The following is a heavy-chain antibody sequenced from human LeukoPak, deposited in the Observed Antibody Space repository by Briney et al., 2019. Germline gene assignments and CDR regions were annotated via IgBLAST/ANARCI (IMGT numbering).Heavy chain of an antibody. Sequence: GGSLRLSCAASGCTFDDYAMHWVRQAPGKGLEWVSGISWNSGSIGYADSVKGRFTISRDNAKNSLYLQMNSLRAEDTAVYYCARESGDYSSPVDYWGQGTLVTVSS. J-gene: IGHJ4*02. CDR2: ISWNSGSI. CDR3: ARESGDYSSPVDY. V-gene: IGHV3-9*01. CDR1: GCTFDDYA. D-gene: IGHD1-26*01.